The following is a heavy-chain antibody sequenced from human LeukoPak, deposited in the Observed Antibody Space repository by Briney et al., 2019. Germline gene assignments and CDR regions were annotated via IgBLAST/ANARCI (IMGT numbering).Heavy chain of an antibody. Sequence: SETLSLTCAVYGGSFSGYYWSWIGQPPGKGLEWIGEINHSGSTNYNPSLKSRVTISVDTSKNQFSLKLSSVTAADTAVYYCARVIRFLEWLGYYYYYYMDVWGKGTTVTVSS. J-gene: IGHJ6*03. D-gene: IGHD3-3*01. V-gene: IGHV4-34*01. CDR3: ARVIRFLEWLGYYYYYYMDV. CDR2: INHSGST. CDR1: GGSFSGYY.